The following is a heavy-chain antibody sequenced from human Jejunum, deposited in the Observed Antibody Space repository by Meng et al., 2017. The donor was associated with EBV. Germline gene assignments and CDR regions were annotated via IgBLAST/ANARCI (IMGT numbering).Heavy chain of an antibody. J-gene: IGHJ4*01. V-gene: IGHV1-46*01. CDR2: INPTGTYT. CDR1: GYTFTNYL. Sequence: QVQLVQSGAEVKEPGASVKVSCKTSGYTFTNYLTHWVRQAPGQGLEWMGIINPTGTYTEYTRQFQGRVTMTTDRSTNTVYMELNSLRSEDTAVYYCAREETGTFNFDHWGHGPLVTVSS. D-gene: IGHD2/OR15-2a*01. CDR3: AREETGTFNFDH.